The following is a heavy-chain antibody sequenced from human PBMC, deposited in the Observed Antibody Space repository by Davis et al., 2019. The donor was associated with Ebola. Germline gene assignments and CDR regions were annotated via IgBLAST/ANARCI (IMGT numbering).Heavy chain of an antibody. D-gene: IGHD2-2*02. Sequence: MPGGSLRLSCTVSGGSISSSSYYWGWIRQPPGKGLEWIGSIYYSGSTYYNPSLKSRVTISVATSKNHVSLKLSSVTAADTAVYYCATLGGIVVVPAAIRGYYGMDVWGQGTTVTVSS. J-gene: IGHJ6*02. CDR3: ATLGGIVVVPAAIRGYYGMDV. CDR2: IYYSGST. V-gene: IGHV4-39*01. CDR1: GGSISSSSYY.